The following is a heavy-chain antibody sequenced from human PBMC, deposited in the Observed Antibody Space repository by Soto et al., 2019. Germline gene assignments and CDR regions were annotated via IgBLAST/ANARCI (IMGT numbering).Heavy chain of an antibody. V-gene: IGHV1-8*01. J-gene: IGHJ4*02. Sequence: ASVKVSCKASGYTFTSYDINWVRQATGQGLEWMGWMNPNSGNTGYAQKFQGRVTMTRNTSISTAYMELSSLRSEDTAVYYCARGGDVDTMVRGANDYWGQRTLVTVYS. CDR3: ARGGDVDTMVRGANDY. D-gene: IGHD3-10*01. CDR2: MNPNSGNT. CDR1: GYTFTSYD.